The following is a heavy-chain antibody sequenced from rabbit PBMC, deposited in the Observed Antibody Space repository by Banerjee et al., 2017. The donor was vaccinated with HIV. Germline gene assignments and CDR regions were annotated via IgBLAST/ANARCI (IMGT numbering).Heavy chain of an antibody. J-gene: IGHJ4*01. D-gene: IGHD8-1*01. CDR2: IYAGSSGST. V-gene: IGHV1S40*01. Sequence: QSLEESGGDLVKPGASLTLTCTASGFSFSSSYYMCWVRQAPGKGLEWIACIYAGSSGSTYYASWAKGRFTISKTSSTTVTLQMTSLTAADTATYFCARRGASLAGGGYVNLWGPGTLVTVS. CDR3: ARRGASLAGGGYVNL. CDR1: GFSFSSSYY.